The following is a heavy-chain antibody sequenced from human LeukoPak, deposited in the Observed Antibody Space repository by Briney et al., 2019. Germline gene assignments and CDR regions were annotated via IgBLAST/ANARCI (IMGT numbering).Heavy chain of an antibody. Sequence: SETLSLTCTVSGDSISSHYWGWIRHPPGKGLGWIGYIYYSGSTNYNPSLKSRVTISVDTSKNQFSLKLSSVTAADTAVYYCARVPALAVRSSYYYMDVWGKGTTVTVSS. D-gene: IGHD3-3*01. CDR1: GDSISSHY. CDR2: IYYSGST. J-gene: IGHJ6*03. V-gene: IGHV4-59*11. CDR3: ARVPALAVRSSYYYMDV.